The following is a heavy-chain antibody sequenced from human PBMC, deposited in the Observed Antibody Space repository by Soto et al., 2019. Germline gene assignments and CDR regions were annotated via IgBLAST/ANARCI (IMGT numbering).Heavy chain of an antibody. V-gene: IGHV4-39*01. CDR3: ARRERYYGSSVVFAP. CDR2: VYYNENT. D-gene: IGHD3-10*01. J-gene: IGHJ5*02. CDR1: GGSISSFTYY. Sequence: SETLSLTCSVSGGSISSFTYYWGWIRQPPGKGLEWIGTVYYNENTYYNPSLKSRVTITVDTAKNQFSLNLRSVTAADTAMYFCARRERYYGSSVVFAPWGPGTLVTV.